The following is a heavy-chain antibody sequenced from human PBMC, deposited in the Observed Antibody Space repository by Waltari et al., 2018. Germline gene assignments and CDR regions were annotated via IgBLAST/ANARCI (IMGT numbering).Heavy chain of an antibody. CDR3: ARLAPRTYRSPIPGRHYYYGMDV. CDR2: ISDEWTSI. Sequence: EEQLLESGGGLVQPGDSLRLSCAGSGFRFSNYWMNWVRQAPGKGLVWGARISDEWTSISYADSVKGRFTISRDNAKNTVYLQMKRLRVEDTAVYYCARLAPRTYRSPIPGRHYYYGMDVWGQGTTVTVSS. CDR1: GFRFSNYW. J-gene: IGHJ6*02. D-gene: IGHD3-10*01. V-gene: IGHV3-74*01.